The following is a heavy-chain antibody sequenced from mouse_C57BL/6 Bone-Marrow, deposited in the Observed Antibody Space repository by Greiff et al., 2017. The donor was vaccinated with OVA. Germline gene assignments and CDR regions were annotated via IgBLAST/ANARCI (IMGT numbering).Heavy chain of an antibody. CDR1: GYTFSSYW. J-gene: IGHJ2*01. CDR3: ARFYYYGSSLLDY. D-gene: IGHD1-1*01. Sequence: QVQLQQPGAELVRPGTSVKLSCKASGYTFSSYWMHWVKQRPGQGLEWIGVIDPSDSYTNYNQKFKGKATLTVDTSSSTAYMQLSSLTSEDSAVYYCARFYYYGSSLLDYWGQGTTLTVSS. CDR2: IDPSDSYT. V-gene: IGHV1-59*01.